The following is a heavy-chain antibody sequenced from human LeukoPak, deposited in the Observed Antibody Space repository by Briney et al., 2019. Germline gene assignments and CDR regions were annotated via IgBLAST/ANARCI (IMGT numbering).Heavy chain of an antibody. CDR2: IYSGGST. V-gene: IGHV3-66*01. D-gene: IGHD5-24*01. Sequence: GGSLRLSCAASGFTVSSNYMSWVRQAPGKGLEWVSVIYSGGSTYYADSVKGRFTISRDNSKNTLYLQMNSLRAEDTAVYYCARDHRDGYNYDYWGQGTLVTVSS. CDR1: GFTVSSNY. J-gene: IGHJ4*02. CDR3: ARDHRDGYNYDY.